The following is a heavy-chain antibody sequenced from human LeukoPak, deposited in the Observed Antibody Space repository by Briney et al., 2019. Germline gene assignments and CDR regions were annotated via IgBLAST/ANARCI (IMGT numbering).Heavy chain of an antibody. CDR3: ARAIGPYYDFWSGYYRDAFDI. CDR2: IYTSGST. CDR1: GGSISSYY. D-gene: IGHD3-3*01. J-gene: IGHJ3*02. Sequence: PSETLSLTCTVSGGSISSYYWSWIRQPAGKGLEWIGRIYTSGSTNYNPSLKSRVTMSVDTSKNQFSLKLSSVTAADTAVYYCARAIGPYYDFWSGYYRDAFDIWGQGTMVTVSS. V-gene: IGHV4-4*07.